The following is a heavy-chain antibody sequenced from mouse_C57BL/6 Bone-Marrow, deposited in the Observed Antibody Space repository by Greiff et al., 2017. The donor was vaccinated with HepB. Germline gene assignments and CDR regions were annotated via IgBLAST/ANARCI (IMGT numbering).Heavy chain of an antibody. D-gene: IGHD2-2*01. CDR1: GYTFTSYG. Sequence: QVQLQQSGAELARPGASVKLSCKASGYTFTSYGISWVKQRTGQGLEWIGEFYPSSGNTYYNEKFKGKATLTADKSSSAAYMVLRSLTSEDSAVYFGARKDYGYGAWFAYWGQGTLVTVSA. J-gene: IGHJ3*01. CDR2: FYPSSGNT. V-gene: IGHV1-81*01. CDR3: ARKDYGYGAWFAY.